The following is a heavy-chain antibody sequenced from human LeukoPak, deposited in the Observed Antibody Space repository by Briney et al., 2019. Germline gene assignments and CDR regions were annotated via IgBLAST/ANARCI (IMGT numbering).Heavy chain of an antibody. CDR3: ANGQQDPDYYMDV. V-gene: IGHV4-39*01. J-gene: IGHJ6*03. CDR2: ISYSGST. Sequence: SETLSLTCAIAGGSISNSYQWGWIRQPPGKGLEWIGSISYSGSTNYNPSLKSRVTMSVDTSKNQFSLKLNSVTAADTADYFCANGQQDPDYYMDVWGKGTTVTVSS. D-gene: IGHD6-13*01. CDR1: GGSISNSYQ.